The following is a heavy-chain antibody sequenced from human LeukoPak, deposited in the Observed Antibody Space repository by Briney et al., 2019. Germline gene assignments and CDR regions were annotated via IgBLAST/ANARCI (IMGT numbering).Heavy chain of an antibody. J-gene: IGHJ4*02. CDR2: IYYSGST. D-gene: IGHD2-8*01. CDR1: GGSISSTTYY. V-gene: IGHV4-39*01. CDR3: ARDRACSNGVCSYFDY. Sequence: SETLSLTCIVSGGSISSTTYYWGWIRQPPGKGLEWIGSIYYSGSTWYNPSLKSRVTVSADTSKNQFSLKLTPVTAADTAVYYCARDRACSNGVCSYFDYWGQGTVVTVSS.